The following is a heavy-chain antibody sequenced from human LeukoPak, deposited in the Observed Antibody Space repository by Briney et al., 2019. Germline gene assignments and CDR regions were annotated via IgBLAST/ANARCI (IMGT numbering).Heavy chain of an antibody. D-gene: IGHD3-22*01. V-gene: IGHV3-33*01. CDR2: IWYDGSNE. CDR1: GFAFSSYA. CDR3: ARVAMSDSSGYCDY. Sequence: GGSLRLSCAASGFAFSSYAMHWVRQAPGKGLEWVAVIWYDGSNENYADSVRGRFTVSRDNSKNTLYLHMNSVRAEDTAVYYCARVAMSDSSGYCDYWGQGTLVTVSS. J-gene: IGHJ4*02.